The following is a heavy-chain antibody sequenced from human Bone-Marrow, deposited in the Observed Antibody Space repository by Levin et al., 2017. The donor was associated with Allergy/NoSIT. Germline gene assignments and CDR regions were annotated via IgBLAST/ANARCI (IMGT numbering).Heavy chain of an antibody. Sequence: GGSLRLSCVASGITFSDYGVHWVRQAPGKGLEWVALISYDGTKEYYAESVKGRFTISRDNSNHTVYLQVDSLRPEDTSMYYCAKDGAPFGYSHYFESWGQGTLVTVSS. CDR3: AKDGAPFGYSHYFES. CDR1: GITFSDYG. V-gene: IGHV3-30*18. D-gene: IGHD5-24*01. J-gene: IGHJ4*02. CDR2: ISYDGTKE.